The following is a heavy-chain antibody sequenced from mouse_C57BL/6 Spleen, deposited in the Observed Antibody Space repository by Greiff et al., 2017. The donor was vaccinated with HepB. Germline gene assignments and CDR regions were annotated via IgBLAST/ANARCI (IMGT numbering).Heavy chain of an antibody. CDR1: GYTFTSYW. J-gene: IGHJ2*01. Sequence: QVQLQQPGAELVRPGSSVKLSCKASGYTFTSYWMDWVKQRPGQGLEWIGNIYPSDSETHYNQKFKDKATLTVDKSSSTAYMQLSSLTSEDSAVYYCAIGGGGSPLDYWGQSTTLTVSS. V-gene: IGHV1-61*01. CDR2: IYPSDSET. D-gene: IGHD1-1*01. CDR3: AIGGGGSPLDY.